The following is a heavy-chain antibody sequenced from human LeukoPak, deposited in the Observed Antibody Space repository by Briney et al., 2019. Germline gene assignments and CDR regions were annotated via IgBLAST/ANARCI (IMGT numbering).Heavy chain of an antibody. D-gene: IGHD3-22*01. V-gene: IGHV4-34*01. Sequence: SETLSLTCAVYGGSFSGYYWSWIRQPPGKGLEWIGEINHSGTTDYNPSLKSRVTMSVDTSKNQFSLKLSSVTAADTAVYYCARRVRYYYDSSGYYLTYNWFDPWGQGTLVTVSS. CDR2: INHSGTT. CDR3: ARRVRYYYDSSGYYLTYNWFDP. CDR1: GGSFSGYY. J-gene: IGHJ5*02.